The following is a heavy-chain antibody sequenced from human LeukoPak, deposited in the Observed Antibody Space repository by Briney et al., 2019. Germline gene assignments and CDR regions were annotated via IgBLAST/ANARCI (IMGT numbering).Heavy chain of an antibody. V-gene: IGHV3-7*01. D-gene: IGHD3-22*01. Sequence: GESLKISCKASGYSLTSYWMSWVRQAPGKGLEWVANIKQDGSEKYYVDSVKGRFTISRDNAKNSLYLQMNSLRAEDTAVYYCAREDYYDSSGYSDYWGQGTLVTVSS. CDR2: IKQDGSEK. CDR3: AREDYYDSSGYSDY. J-gene: IGHJ4*02. CDR1: GYSLTSYW.